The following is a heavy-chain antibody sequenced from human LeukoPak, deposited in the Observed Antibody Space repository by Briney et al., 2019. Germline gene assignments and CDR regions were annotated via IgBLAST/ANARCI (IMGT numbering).Heavy chain of an antibody. CDR3: ARRFYGSSAFDY. CDR2: IYYSGST. J-gene: IGHJ4*02. Sequence: SVTLSLTCTVSGGSISSRSYYWGWIRQPPGKGLEWIGSIYYSGSTYYSPSLKSRVTISVDTSKNQFSLKLRSVTAADTAVYYCARRFYGSSAFDYWGQGTLVTVSS. D-gene: IGHD3-22*01. CDR1: GGSISSRSYY. V-gene: IGHV4-39*01.